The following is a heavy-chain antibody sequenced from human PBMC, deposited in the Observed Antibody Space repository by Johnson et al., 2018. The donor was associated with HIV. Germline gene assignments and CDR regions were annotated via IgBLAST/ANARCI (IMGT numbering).Heavy chain of an antibody. J-gene: IGHJ3*02. CDR2: IYSSGSA. Sequence: VQLVETGGGLIQPGGSLRLSCAVSGFAVSNNYMSWVRQAPGQGLEWVSVIYSSGSAYNADSMKGRFTISRDNSKNTLYREMNSLRAGDTAVYYCARGGGSLRWDRSFDIWGQGTMVTVSS. V-gene: IGHV3-53*02. D-gene: IGHD1-26*01. CDR3: ARGGGSLRWDRSFDI. CDR1: GFAVSNNY.